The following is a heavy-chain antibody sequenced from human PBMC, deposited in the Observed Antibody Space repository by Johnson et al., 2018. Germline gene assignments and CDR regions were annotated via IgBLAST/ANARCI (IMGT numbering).Heavy chain of an antibody. CDR2: ISFDGKVS. V-gene: IGHV3-30*19. CDR3: ANGPLIGGDIAEFHH. Sequence: QVQLQESGGGVVEAGTSRGLSCAASGFIFSNYDIHWVRQAPGKGLEWVSVISFDGKVSYYTESMKGRFTISRDNSKSTAYLQIDTLRAADPAMYYCANGPLIGGDIAEFHHWGQGTLVTVSS. J-gene: IGHJ1*01. D-gene: IGHD2-15*01. CDR1: GFIFSNYD.